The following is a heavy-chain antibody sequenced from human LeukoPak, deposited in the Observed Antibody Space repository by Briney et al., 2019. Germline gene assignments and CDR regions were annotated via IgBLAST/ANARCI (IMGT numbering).Heavy chain of an antibody. V-gene: IGHV4-34*10. CDR1: GGSFSGYY. CDR3: AREGGFYRPLDY. J-gene: IGHJ4*02. Sequence: SETLPLTCAVYGGSFSGYYWSWIRQPPGKGLEWIGEVHLDGRTNYNPSLKSRLIMSVDLPENHISLKLTSVTAADTAVHYCAREGGFYRPLDYSGQGTLVTVSS. D-gene: IGHD3-3*01. CDR2: VHLDGRT.